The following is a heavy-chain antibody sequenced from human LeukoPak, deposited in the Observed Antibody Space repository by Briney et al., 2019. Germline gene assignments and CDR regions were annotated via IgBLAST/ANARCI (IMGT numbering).Heavy chain of an antibody. Sequence: GASVKVSCKASGGTFSSYAISWVRQAPGQGLEWMGGIIPIFGTANYAQKFQGRVTITADESTSTAYMELSSLRSEDTAVYYCASPTGVVTDNDAFDIWGQGTMVTVSS. D-gene: IGHD2-21*02. CDR1: GGTFSSYA. CDR2: IIPIFGTA. J-gene: IGHJ3*02. V-gene: IGHV1-69*13. CDR3: ASPTGVVTDNDAFDI.